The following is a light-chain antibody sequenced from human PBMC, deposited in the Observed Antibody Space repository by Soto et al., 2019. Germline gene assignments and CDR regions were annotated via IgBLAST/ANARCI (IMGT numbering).Light chain of an antibody. V-gene: IGKV1-5*03. J-gene: IGKJ1*01. CDR1: QSLNND. Sequence: DIQMTQSPSTLSASVGDRVTMTCRASQSLNNDLAWYQQKPGKAPKLLIYKASTLKSGVPSRFSGSGSGTEFTLTISSLQPDDFAVYYCQQYGSSPRTFGQGTKVDI. CDR3: QQYGSSPRT. CDR2: KAS.